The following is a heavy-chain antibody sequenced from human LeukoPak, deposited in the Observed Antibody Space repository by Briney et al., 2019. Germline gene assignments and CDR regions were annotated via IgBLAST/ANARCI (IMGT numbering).Heavy chain of an antibody. CDR1: GFTFSDYY. Sequence: GGSLRLSCAASGFTFSDYYMSWIRQAPGKGLEWVSYISSSGSTIYYADSVKGRFTISRDNAKNSLYLQMNSLRAEDTAVYYCARVLMGGYYYYYMDVWGKGTTVTVSS. V-gene: IGHV3-11*04. D-gene: IGHD3-16*01. J-gene: IGHJ6*03. CDR2: ISSSGSTI. CDR3: ARVLMGGYYYYYMDV.